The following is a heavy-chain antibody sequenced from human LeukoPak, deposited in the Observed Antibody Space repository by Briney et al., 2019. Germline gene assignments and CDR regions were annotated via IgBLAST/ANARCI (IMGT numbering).Heavy chain of an antibody. Sequence: PGGSLRLSCAASGFTFSSYAMSWVRQAPGKGLEWVSSISRSGGSTYYADSVKGRFTISRDNSKNTLYLQMNSLRAEDTAVYYCARDRLGGIAAAGNWFDPWGQGTLVTVSS. CDR3: ARDRLGGIAAAGNWFDP. D-gene: IGHD6-13*01. V-gene: IGHV3-23*01. CDR2: ISRSGGST. CDR1: GFTFSSYA. J-gene: IGHJ5*02.